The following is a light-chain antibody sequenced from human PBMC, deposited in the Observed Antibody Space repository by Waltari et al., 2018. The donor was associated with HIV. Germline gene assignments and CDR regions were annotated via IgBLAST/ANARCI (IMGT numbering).Light chain of an antibody. CDR1: NSNIGRTY. Sequence: QSVLTQPPSASGTPGQRVTISCSGSNSNIGRTYVYCHQQLPETTPYLLIYRNNPGTAGGPEGSHVCRSGTSASRAIGGLRSEDEADYYCAARDDSLSGRVFGGGTKVTVL. J-gene: IGLJ3*02. V-gene: IGLV1-47*01. CDR2: RNN. CDR3: AARDDSLSGRV.